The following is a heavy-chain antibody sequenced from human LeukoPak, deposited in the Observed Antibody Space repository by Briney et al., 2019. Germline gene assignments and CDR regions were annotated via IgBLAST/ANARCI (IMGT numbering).Heavy chain of an antibody. J-gene: IGHJ4*02. Sequence: LSLTCTVSGGTISSRSYYWGWIRQPPGKGPEWVSYISSSSSTIYYADSVKGRFTISRDNAKNSLYLQMNSLRAEDTAVYYCARDPYGSGSSHFDYWGQGTLVTVSS. V-gene: IGHV3-11*04. CDR1: GGTISSRSYY. CDR3: ARDPYGSGSSHFDY. CDR2: ISSSSSTI. D-gene: IGHD3-10*01.